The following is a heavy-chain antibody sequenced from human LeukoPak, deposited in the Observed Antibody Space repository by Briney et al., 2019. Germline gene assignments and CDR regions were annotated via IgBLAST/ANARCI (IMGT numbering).Heavy chain of an antibody. Sequence: GGSLRLSCAASGFTFNDYYMIWIRQAPGKGLDWLSYINIGGTNTHYADSVKGRFTISRDNAKKSLYLEMNNLRAEDTAVYYCATDGAGFDTWGQGVLVTVSS. CDR2: INIGGTNT. CDR1: GFTFNDYY. V-gene: IGHV3-11*01. J-gene: IGHJ5*02. CDR3: ATDGAGFDT.